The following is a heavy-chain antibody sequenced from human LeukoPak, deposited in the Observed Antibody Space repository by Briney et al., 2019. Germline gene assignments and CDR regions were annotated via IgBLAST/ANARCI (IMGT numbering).Heavy chain of an antibody. Sequence: SGTLSLTCGVSGGSISPYYWSWIRQPPGKGLEWIGYVYYSGRTSYSPSLKSRVTISVGTSEDRFSLELTSVTAADTAVYYCARTRYCSTTRCYADTWGQGTTVTVSS. CDR3: ARTRYCSTTRCYADT. CDR2: VYYSGRT. J-gene: IGHJ3*01. V-gene: IGHV4-59*01. CDR1: GGSISPYY. D-gene: IGHD2-2*01.